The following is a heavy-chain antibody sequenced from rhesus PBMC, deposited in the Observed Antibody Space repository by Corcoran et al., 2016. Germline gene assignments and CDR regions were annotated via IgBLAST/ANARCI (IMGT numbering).Heavy chain of an antibody. CDR1: GGSISGYYY. Sequence: QVQLQESGPGLLKPSETLSLTCAVPGGSISGYYYRGWIRQPPGKGLEWIGYIYGNGASTNYNPPLRNRVTISIDTSKNQFSLKLSSVTAADTAVYYCARDGYGSSYIPFDYWGQGVLVTVSS. D-gene: IGHD4-29*01. V-gene: IGHV4-106*01. CDR3: ARDGYGSSYIPFDY. J-gene: IGHJ4*01. CDR2: IYGNGAST.